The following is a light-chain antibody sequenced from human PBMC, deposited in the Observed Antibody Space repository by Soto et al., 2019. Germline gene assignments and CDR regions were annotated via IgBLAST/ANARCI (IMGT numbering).Light chain of an antibody. CDR2: DAS. V-gene: IGKV1-5*01. Sequence: DIQMTQSPSTLSASVGDRVTITCRASQSITSWLAWYQQKPGKAPKLLIYDASILESRVPSRFSGTGSGTEFTLTISSLQPDDFATYYCQQFDSYMWTFGQGTKVEIK. CDR3: QQFDSYMWT. J-gene: IGKJ1*01. CDR1: QSITSW.